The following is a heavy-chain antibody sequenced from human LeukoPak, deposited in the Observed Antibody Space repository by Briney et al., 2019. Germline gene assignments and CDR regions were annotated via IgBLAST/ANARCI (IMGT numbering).Heavy chain of an antibody. D-gene: IGHD4-17*01. CDR1: GGSLSGYY. Sequence: PSETLSLTCAVYGGSLSGYYWSWIRQPPGKGLEWIGEINHSGSTNYNPSLKSRVTMSVDTSKNQFSLKLNSVTAADTAVYYCAREYGDFDYWGQGTLVTVSS. J-gene: IGHJ4*02. V-gene: IGHV4-34*01. CDR2: INHSGST. CDR3: AREYGDFDY.